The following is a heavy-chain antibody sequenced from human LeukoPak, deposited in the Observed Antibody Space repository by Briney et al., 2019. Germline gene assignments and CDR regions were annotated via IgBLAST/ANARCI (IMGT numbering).Heavy chain of an antibody. D-gene: IGHD1-1*01. CDR2: INTHTGNP. V-gene: IGHV7-4-1*02. CDR1: GYTFTNYA. Sequence: ASVKVSCKTSGYTFTNYAMNWVRQAPGQGLEWMGWINTHTGNPTYAQGFTGRFAFSLDTSVSTAYLQISSLKAEDTAVYYCARTLTRNAFDIWGQGTMVNVSS. J-gene: IGHJ3*02. CDR3: ARTLTRNAFDI.